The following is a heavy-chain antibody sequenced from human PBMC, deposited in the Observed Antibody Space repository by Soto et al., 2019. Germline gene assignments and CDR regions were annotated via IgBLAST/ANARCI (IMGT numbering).Heavy chain of an antibody. CDR1: GFTFSSYW. CDR2: IKQDGSEK. Sequence: EVQLVESGGGLVQPGGSLRLSCAASGFTFSSYWMSWVRQAPGKGLEWVANIKQDGSEKYYVDSVKGRFTISRDNAKNSLYLQMNRLRAEDTAVYYCAISIAARLNWFDPWGQGTLVTVSS. CDR3: AISIAARLNWFDP. D-gene: IGHD6-6*01. V-gene: IGHV3-7*01. J-gene: IGHJ5*02.